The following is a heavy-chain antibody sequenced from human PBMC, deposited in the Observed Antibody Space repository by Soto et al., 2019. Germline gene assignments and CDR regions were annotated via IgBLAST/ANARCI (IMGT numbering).Heavy chain of an antibody. Sequence: EVQLVESGGGSVKPGGSLTLSCAASGFAFSNAWMNWVRQAPGKGLEWVGRIKTKTHGERTDYSAPVKGRFSISRDDSKYTLYLQMSSLKVDDTAVYYCTNGSVEGVWGQGTTVTVSS. D-gene: IGHD2-15*01. CDR2: IKTKTHGERT. CDR3: TNGSVEGV. J-gene: IGHJ6*02. V-gene: IGHV3-15*07. CDR1: GFAFSNAW.